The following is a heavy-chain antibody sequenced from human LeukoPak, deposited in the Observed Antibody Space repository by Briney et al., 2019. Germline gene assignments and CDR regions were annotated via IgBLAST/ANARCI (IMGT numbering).Heavy chain of an antibody. J-gene: IGHJ5*02. CDR2: IDHSGGT. D-gene: IGHD4/OR15-4a*01. V-gene: IGHV4-34*01. CDR3: AMVLWQSGRPGP. Sequence: SETLSLTCAVYGGSLINYYWSWIRQSPGKGVGGRGDIDHSGGTGDNPALRSRVTMSIDPSRNQFYRKIHSPTASDTAVYYCAMVLWQSGRPGPWDQGSLVTVSS. CDR1: GGSLINYY.